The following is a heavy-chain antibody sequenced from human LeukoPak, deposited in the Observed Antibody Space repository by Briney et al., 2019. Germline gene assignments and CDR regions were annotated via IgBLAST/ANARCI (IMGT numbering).Heavy chain of an antibody. Sequence: ASVKVSCKASSGTFSNYAVSWVRQAPGQGLEWMGWINPNSGGTNYAQKFQGRVTMTRDTSISTAYMELSRLRSDDTAVYYCASSSKVVPAALDYWGQGTLVTVSS. D-gene: IGHD2-2*01. J-gene: IGHJ4*02. CDR3: ASSSKVVPAALDY. CDR1: SGTFSNYA. V-gene: IGHV1-2*02. CDR2: INPNSGGT.